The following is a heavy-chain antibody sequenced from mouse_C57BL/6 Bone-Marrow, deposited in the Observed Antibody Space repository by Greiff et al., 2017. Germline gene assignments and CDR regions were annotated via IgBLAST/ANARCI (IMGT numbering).Heavy chain of an antibody. V-gene: IGHV5-4*01. D-gene: IGHD2-3*01. CDR1: GFTFSSYA. CDR3: ARDRGWLLRPMDY. CDR2: ISDGGSYT. J-gene: IGHJ4*01. Sequence: EVQLVESGGGLVKPGGSLKLSCAASGFTFSSYAMSWVRQTPEKRLEWVATISDGGSYTYYPDNVKGRFTISRDNAKNNLYLQMSHLKSEDTAMYYCARDRGWLLRPMDYWGQGTSVTVSS.